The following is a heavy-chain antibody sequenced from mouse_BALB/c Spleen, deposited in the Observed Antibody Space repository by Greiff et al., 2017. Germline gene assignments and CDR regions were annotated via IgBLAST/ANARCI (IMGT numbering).Heavy chain of an antibody. Sequence: EVQRVESGGGLVQPGGSRKLSCAASGFTFSSFGMHWVRQAPEKGLEWVAYISSGSSTIYYADTVKGRFTISRDNPKNTLFLQMTSLRSEDTAMYYCARSSYSDYWGQGTTLTVSS. V-gene: IGHV5-17*02. CDR3: ARSSYSDY. J-gene: IGHJ2*01. CDR1: GFTFSSFG. CDR2: ISSGSSTI.